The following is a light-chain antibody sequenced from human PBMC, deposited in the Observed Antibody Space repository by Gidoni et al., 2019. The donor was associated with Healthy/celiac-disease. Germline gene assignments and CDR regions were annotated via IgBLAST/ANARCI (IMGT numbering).Light chain of an antibody. CDR2: GAS. J-gene: IGKJ4*01. Sequence: EIVMTQSPATLSVSPGERATLSCRASQSVSSNLAWYQQKPGQAPRLLIYGASPRATGIPARFSGSGSGTEFTLTISSLKSEDLAVYYCQQYNKWPPLTFGGGTKVEIK. CDR3: QQYNKWPPLT. CDR1: QSVSSN. V-gene: IGKV3-15*01.